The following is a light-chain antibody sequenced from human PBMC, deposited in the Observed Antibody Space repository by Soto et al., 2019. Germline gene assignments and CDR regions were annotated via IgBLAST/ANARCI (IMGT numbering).Light chain of an antibody. V-gene: IGKV3-15*01. CDR1: QSVRNN. Sequence: EIVMTQSPATLSVSPGERTTLSCRASQSVRNNLAWYQQIPGQAPRLLIYAASTRATGIPARFSGSGSGTEFTLTIYNLQSEDFAVYYCQQYSNWPSTFGQGTKVEIK. J-gene: IGKJ1*01. CDR2: AAS. CDR3: QQYSNWPST.